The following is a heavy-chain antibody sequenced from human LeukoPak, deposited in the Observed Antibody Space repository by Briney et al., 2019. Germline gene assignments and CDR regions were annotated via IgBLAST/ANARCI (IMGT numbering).Heavy chain of an antibody. V-gene: IGHV1-2*02. J-gene: IGHJ3*02. Sequence: GASVKVSCKASGYTFTGYYMHWVRQAPGQGLEWMGWINPNSGGTNYAQKFQGRVTMTRDTSISTAYMELSRLRSDDTAVYYCARVRGSDYKVGAFDIWGQGTMVTVSS. CDR2: INPNSGGT. D-gene: IGHD3-10*01. CDR3: ARVRGSDYKVGAFDI. CDR1: GYTFTGYY.